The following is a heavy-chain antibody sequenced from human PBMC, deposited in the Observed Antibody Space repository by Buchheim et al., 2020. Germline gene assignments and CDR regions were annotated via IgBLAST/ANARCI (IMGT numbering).Heavy chain of an antibody. D-gene: IGHD2-2*02. CDR3: AKSDCSSASCYTEDY. CDR2: ISGDGANT. Sequence: EVQLVESGGGVVQPGGSLRLSCAASGFTFDDYAMHWVRQTPGKGLQWVSLISGDGANTDYADSVKGRFAISRDSSRNSLYLQMNSLRTEDTALYYCAKSDCSSASCYTEDYWGQGTL. CDR1: GFTFDDYA. V-gene: IGHV3-43*02. J-gene: IGHJ4*02.